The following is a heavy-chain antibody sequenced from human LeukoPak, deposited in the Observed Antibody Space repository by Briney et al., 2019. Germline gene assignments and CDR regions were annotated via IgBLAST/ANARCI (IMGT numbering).Heavy chain of an antibody. CDR2: INTDGRTT. J-gene: IGHJ6*02. CDR1: GFTFSSYW. CDR3: TRDLMDYDVSTGLHHYYMDV. D-gene: IGHD3-9*01. Sequence: PGGSLRLSCAASGFTFSSYWMNWVRQAPGKGLVWVAHINTDGRTTTYADSVKGRFTVSRDNAKNTLYLEMNRLRAEDTAVYYCTRDLMDYDVSTGLHHYYMDVWGQGTTVTVSS. V-gene: IGHV3-74*01.